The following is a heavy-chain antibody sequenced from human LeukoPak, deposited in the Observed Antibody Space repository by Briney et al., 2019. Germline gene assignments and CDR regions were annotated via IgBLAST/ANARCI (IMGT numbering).Heavy chain of an antibody. CDR3: ARPRSGGTWFFDY. CDR2: ISWNSGSI. V-gene: IGHV3-9*01. Sequence: PGRSLRLSCAASGFTFDDYAMHWVRQAPGKGLEWVSGISWNSGSIGYADSVKGRFTISRDNAKNSLHLQMNSLRAEDTAVYYCARPRSGGTWFFDYWGQGTLVTVSS. CDR1: GFTFDDYA. D-gene: IGHD2-15*01. J-gene: IGHJ4*02.